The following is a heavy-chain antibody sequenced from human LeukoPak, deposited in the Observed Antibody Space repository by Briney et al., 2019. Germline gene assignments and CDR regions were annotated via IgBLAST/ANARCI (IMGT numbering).Heavy chain of an antibody. CDR3: AKDGGLWVSAHWGDS. Sequence: GGSLRLSCAASGFTFSSYTMSWVRQAPGKGLEWVSTITTSDGNTYYADSMKGRFTVSRDNSKNTLYLQMNSLRAEDTAVYYCAKDGGLWVSAHWGDSWGRGTLVTVSS. CDR2: ITTSDGNT. CDR1: GFTFSSYT. J-gene: IGHJ4*02. D-gene: IGHD7-27*01. V-gene: IGHV3-23*01.